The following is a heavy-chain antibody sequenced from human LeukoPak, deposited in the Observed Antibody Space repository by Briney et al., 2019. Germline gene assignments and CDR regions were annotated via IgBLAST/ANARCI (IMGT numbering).Heavy chain of an antibody. CDR3: AKDFGGSFFDY. J-gene: IGHJ4*02. Sequence: GGSLRLSCAASGFTFSSYGMHWVRQAPGKGLEWVAFIQYDGNNKYYADSVKGRFTISRDNSKNTLYLQMDSLRAEDTAVYYCAKDFGGSFFDYWGQGTLVTVSS. CDR1: GFTFSSYG. D-gene: IGHD3-16*01. V-gene: IGHV3-30*02. CDR2: IQYDGNNK.